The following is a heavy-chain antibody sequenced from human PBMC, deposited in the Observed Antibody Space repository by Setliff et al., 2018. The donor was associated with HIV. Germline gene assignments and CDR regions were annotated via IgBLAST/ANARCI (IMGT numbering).Heavy chain of an antibody. Sequence: SETLSLTCSVSGGSTSSSSYYWAWVRQPPGKGPEWIGSVYYSGSTHYNPSLKSRVTISVDTSKNQFSLKVNSVTAADTAVYYCAREGGYSPDDAFDIWGQGTMVTVSS. J-gene: IGHJ3*02. V-gene: IGHV4-39*07. CDR1: GGSTSSSSYY. D-gene: IGHD5-18*01. CDR3: AREGGYSPDDAFDI. CDR2: VYYSGST.